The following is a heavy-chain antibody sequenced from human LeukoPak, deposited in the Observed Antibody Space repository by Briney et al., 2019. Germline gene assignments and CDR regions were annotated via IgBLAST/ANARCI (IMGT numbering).Heavy chain of an antibody. J-gene: IGHJ4*02. CDR3: ARVVSMTMIVVIPLYFDY. D-gene: IGHD3-22*01. CDR2: IFHSGST. Sequence: SVTLSLTCTVSGYSIRSGYCWGWIRQPPGKGLGWIGNIFHSGSTYYNPSLKSRVTISVDTSKTQFSLKLTSVAAADTAVYYCARVVSMTMIVVIPLYFDYWGQGTLVTVSS. V-gene: IGHV4-38-2*02. CDR1: GYSIRSGYC.